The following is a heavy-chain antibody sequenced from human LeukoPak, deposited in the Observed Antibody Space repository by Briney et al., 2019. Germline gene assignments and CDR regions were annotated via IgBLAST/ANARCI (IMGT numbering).Heavy chain of an antibody. CDR2: IYPGDSDT. CDR1: GYSLTRYW. D-gene: IGHD2-2*01. CDR3: ARHVDCSSTSCYGPCDY. V-gene: IGHV5-51*01. J-gene: IGHJ4*02. Sequence: GESLKISCKGSGYSLTRYWIGWVRQMPGKGLEWMGIIYPGDSDTRYSPSFQSQVTISAGKSISTAYLQWSSLKASDTAMHYCARHVDCSSTSCYGPCDYWGQGTLVTVSS.